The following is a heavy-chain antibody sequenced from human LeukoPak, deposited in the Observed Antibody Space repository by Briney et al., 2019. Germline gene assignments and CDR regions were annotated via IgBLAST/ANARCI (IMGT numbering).Heavy chain of an antibody. Sequence: GASVKVSCKAPGYTFTSYAMHWVRQAPGQRLEWMGWINAGNGNTKYSQKFQGRVTITRDTSASTAYMELSSLRSEDTAVYYCARTLPTTGVFGYWGQGTLVTVSS. CDR1: GYTFTSYA. CDR3: ARTLPTTGVFGY. CDR2: INAGNGNT. J-gene: IGHJ4*02. V-gene: IGHV1-3*01. D-gene: IGHD4-23*01.